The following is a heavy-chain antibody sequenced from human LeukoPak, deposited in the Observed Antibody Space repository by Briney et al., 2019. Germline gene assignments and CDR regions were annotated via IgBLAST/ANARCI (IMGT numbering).Heavy chain of an antibody. D-gene: IGHD3-9*01. CDR1: GGSISSGGYY. CDR2: XYYSGST. Sequence: SETLSLTCTVSGGSISSGGYYWSWIRQHPXXXXXXXXXXYYSGSTYYNPSLKSRVTISVDTSKNQFSLKLSSVTAADTAVYYCARGKRVYDILTGYVFDYWGQGTLVTVSS. V-gene: IGHV4-31*03. J-gene: IGHJ4*02. CDR3: ARGKRVYDILTGYVFDY.